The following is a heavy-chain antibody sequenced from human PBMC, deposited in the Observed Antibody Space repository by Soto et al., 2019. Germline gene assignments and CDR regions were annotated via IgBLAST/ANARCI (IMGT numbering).Heavy chain of an antibody. D-gene: IGHD1-26*01. CDR2: IIPILGIA. V-gene: IGHV1-69*02. J-gene: IGHJ4*02. CDR1: GGTFSSYT. CDR3: ARGGSYGSYYFDY. Sequence: QVPLVQSGAEVKKPGSSVKVSCKASGGTFSSYTISWVRQAPGQGLEWMGRIIPILGIANYAQKFQGRVTITADKSTSTAYMELSSLRSEDTAVYYCARGGSYGSYYFDYWGQGTLVTVSS.